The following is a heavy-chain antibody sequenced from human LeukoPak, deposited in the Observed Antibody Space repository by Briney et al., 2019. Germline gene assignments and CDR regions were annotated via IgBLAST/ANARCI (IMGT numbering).Heavy chain of an antibody. CDR1: GYTFTGYY. D-gene: IGHD2-15*01. CDR2: INPNSGGT. Sequence: ASVKVSCKASGYTFTGYYMHWVRQAPGQGLEWMGWINPNSGGTNYAQKFQGRVTITADKSTSTAYMELSSLRSEDTAVYYCARGLVDKYYYYYGMDVWGQGTTVTVSS. CDR3: ARGLVDKYYYYYGMDV. V-gene: IGHV1-2*02. J-gene: IGHJ6*02.